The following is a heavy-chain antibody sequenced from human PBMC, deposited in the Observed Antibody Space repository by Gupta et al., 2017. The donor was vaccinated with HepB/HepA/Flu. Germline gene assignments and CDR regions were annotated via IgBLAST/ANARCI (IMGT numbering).Heavy chain of an antibody. J-gene: IGHJ4*02. Sequence: QLQLQESVSGLVKPSQTLSLTCAVSGGSISTGGYSCSWIRQPPGKGLEWIGYIFHSGTAYYNPSLKSRVTMSVDKSKNQFSLKLSSVTAADTAVYFCAREDYGSGSFDFWGQGTLVIVSS. CDR3: AREDYGSGSFDF. D-gene: IGHD3-10*01. CDR2: IFHSGTA. CDR1: GGSISTGGYS. V-gene: IGHV4-30-2*01.